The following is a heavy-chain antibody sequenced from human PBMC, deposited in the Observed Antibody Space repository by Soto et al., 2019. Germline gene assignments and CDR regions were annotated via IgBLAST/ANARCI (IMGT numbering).Heavy chain of an antibody. Sequence: GASVKVSCKASGYTFTSYGISWVRQAPGQGLEWMGWISAYNGNTNYAQKLQGRVTMTTDTSTSTAYMEPRSLRSDDTAVYYCARDYTVTTGFYGMDVWGQGTTVTVSS. CDR2: ISAYNGNT. J-gene: IGHJ6*02. V-gene: IGHV1-18*01. D-gene: IGHD4-17*01. CDR1: GYTFTSYG. CDR3: ARDYTVTTGFYGMDV.